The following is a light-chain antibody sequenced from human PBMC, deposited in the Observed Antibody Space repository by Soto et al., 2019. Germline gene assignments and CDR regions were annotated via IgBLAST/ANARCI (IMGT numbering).Light chain of an antibody. V-gene: IGLV1-40*01. CDR3: QSYDSSLSGYV. Sequence: QYVLTQPPWVSGAPGQRVTISCTGSSSNIGAGYDVHWYQQLPGTAPKLLIYGNSNRPSGVPDRFSGSKSGTSASLAITGLQAEDEADYYCQSYDSSLSGYVFGTGTKVTVL. CDR2: GNS. CDR1: SSNIGAGYD. J-gene: IGLJ1*01.